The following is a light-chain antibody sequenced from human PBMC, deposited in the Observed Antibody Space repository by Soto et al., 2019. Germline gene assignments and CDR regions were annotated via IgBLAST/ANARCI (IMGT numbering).Light chain of an antibody. Sequence: DIQMTQSPSTLSASVGDRVTITCRASQSMSSWLAWYQQKPGKAPKLLIYKASSLESGVPSRFSGSGSGTEFTLTISSLQPDDLATYYCKQFTGTFGQGTKVEIK. CDR3: KQFTGT. J-gene: IGKJ1*01. V-gene: IGKV1-5*03. CDR1: QSMSSW. CDR2: KAS.